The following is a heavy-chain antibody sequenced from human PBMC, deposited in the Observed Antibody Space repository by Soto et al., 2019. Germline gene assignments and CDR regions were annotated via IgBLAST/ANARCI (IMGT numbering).Heavy chain of an antibody. J-gene: IGHJ3*02. CDR3: AREFRRDMDQGAFDI. CDR1: GGSISSGGYS. D-gene: IGHD2-15*01. CDR2: IYHSGST. V-gene: IGHV4-30-2*01. Sequence: SETLSLTCAVSGGSISSGGYSWGWIRQPPGKGLEWIGYIYHSGSTYYNPSLKSRVTISVDRSKNQFSLKLSSVTAADTAVYYCAREFRRDMDQGAFDIWGQGTMVTVSS.